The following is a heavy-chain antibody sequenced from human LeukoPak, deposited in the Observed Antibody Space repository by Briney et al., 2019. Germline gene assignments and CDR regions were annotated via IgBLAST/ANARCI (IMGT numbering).Heavy chain of an antibody. CDR3: AKGYDSSGYYPGALDY. D-gene: IGHD3-22*01. V-gene: IGHV3-30*02. Sequence: AGGSLRLSCAASGFTFSSYGMHWVRQAPGKGLEWVAFIRYDGSNKYYADSVKGRFTISRDNSKNTLYLQMNSLRAEDTAVYYCAKGYDSSGYYPGALDYWGQGTLVTVSS. CDR1: GFTFSSYG. CDR2: IRYDGSNK. J-gene: IGHJ4*02.